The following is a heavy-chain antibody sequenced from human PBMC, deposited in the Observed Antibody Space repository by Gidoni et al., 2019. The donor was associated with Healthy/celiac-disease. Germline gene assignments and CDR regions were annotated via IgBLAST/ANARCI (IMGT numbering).Heavy chain of an antibody. D-gene: IGHD3-10*01. CDR1: GFTFSSYS. CDR3: ARADAGAVDY. J-gene: IGHJ4*02. Sequence: EVQLVESGGGLVKPGGSLSLSCAASGFTFSSYSMNWVRQAPGKGLEWVSSISSSSSYIYYADSVKGRFTISRDNAKNSLYLQMNSLRAEDTAVYYCARADAGAVDYWGQGTLVTVSS. V-gene: IGHV3-21*01. CDR2: ISSSSSYI.